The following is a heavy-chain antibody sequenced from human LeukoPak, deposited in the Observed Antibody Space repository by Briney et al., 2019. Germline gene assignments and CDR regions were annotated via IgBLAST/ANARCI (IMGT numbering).Heavy chain of an antibody. J-gene: IGHJ4*02. CDR3: ARAAQYYYYDSSGYYYPDY. V-gene: IGHV1-69*13. CDR2: IIPIFGTA. D-gene: IGHD3-22*01. Sequence: ASVKVSCKASGGTFSSYANSWVRQAPGQGLEWMGGIIPIFGTANYAQKFQGRVTITADESTSTAYMELSSLRSEDTAVYYCARAAQYYYYDSSGYYYPDYWGQGTLVTVSS. CDR1: GGTFSSYA.